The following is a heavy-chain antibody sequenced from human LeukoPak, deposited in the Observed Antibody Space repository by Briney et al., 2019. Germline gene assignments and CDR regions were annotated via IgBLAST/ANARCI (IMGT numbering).Heavy chain of an antibody. CDR2: IQSDGGKT. J-gene: IGHJ6*02. Sequence: GGSLRLSCAASGFSFCNYGMRCVRQALGKGVEWVALIQSDGGKTYSAESVKGRFTISRDNPRNTLYLQMDRLRPEDTAVYYCAKRYCKSATCRSDMDAWGQGTTVTVS. CDR3: AKRYCKSATCRSDMDA. D-gene: IGHD2-15*01. V-gene: IGHV3-30*02. CDR1: GFSFCNYG.